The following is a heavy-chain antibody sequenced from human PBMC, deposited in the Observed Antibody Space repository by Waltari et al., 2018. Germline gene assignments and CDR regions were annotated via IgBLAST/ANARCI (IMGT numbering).Heavy chain of an antibody. D-gene: IGHD6-13*01. V-gene: IGHV3-33*01. CDR3: ARDLGRAAAGTFDH. J-gene: IGHJ4*02. Sequence: QVPLVESGGGVVQPGRSLRLSCAASGFTFSRNAMPWVRQAPGKGLEWVAVMWYDGSNKYYADSVKGRFTISRDNSKNTLYLQMNSLRAEDTAVYYCARDLGRAAAGTFDHWGQGTLVTVSS. CDR1: GFTFSRNA. CDR2: MWYDGSNK.